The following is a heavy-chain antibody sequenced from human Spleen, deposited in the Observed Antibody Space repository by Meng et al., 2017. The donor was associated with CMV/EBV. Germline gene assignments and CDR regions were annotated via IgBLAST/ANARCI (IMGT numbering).Heavy chain of an antibody. Sequence: QVQLQESGPGLVKPSGTLSLTCAVSGGSISSSNLWTWVRQGPGKGLEWMGEIYHSGSTNYNPSLKSRVTISVDKFKNQFSLKLGSVTAADTAVYYCARIERRRILKYCGSDCSTTDYWGQGTLVTVSS. J-gene: IGHJ4*02. V-gene: IGHV4-4*02. CDR1: GGSISSSNL. CDR3: ARIERRRILKYCGSDCSTTDY. D-gene: IGHD2-21*02. CDR2: IYHSGST.